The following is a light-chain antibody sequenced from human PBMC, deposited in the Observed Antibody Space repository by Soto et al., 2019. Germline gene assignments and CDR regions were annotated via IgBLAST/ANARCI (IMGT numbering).Light chain of an antibody. CDR1: SSNIGAGYD. Sequence: QSVLTQAHSISGAPGQRVTISCTGSSSNIGAGYDVHWFQQFPGTAPRLLIHGNNNRPSGVPDRFSGSESGTSASLAIAGLQAGDEAIYYCQSFDSDLSAFVFGTGTKVTVL. CDR2: GNN. V-gene: IGLV1-40*01. J-gene: IGLJ1*01. CDR3: QSFDSDLSAFV.